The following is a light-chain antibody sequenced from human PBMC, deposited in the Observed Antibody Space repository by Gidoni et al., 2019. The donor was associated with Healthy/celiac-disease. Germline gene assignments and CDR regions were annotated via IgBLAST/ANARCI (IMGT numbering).Light chain of an antibody. CDR2: DAS. Sequence: QMTQSPSSLSASVEDRVTITCQTRQDISNYLNWYQQKPGKAPKLLIYDASNLETGVPSRFSGSGSGTDFTFTISMLQPEDIATYYCQHYDNRSITFGQGTRLEIK. CDR1: QDISNY. CDR3: QHYDNRSIT. V-gene: IGKV1-33*01. J-gene: IGKJ5*01.